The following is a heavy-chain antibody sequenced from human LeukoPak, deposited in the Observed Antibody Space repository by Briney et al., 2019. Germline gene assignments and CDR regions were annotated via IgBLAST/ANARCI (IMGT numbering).Heavy chain of an antibody. Sequence: SETLSLTCAVSGYSISSGYYWGWIRQPPGKGLEWIGSIYHSGSTYYNPSLKSRVTTSVDTSKNQFSLKLSSVNDSDRAVYDCAWVVVPAAFWYAFDFWGQGTMVTVSS. J-gene: IGHJ3*01. CDR2: IYHSGST. CDR1: GYSISSGYY. V-gene: IGHV4-38-2*01. CDR3: AWVVVPAAFWYAFDF. D-gene: IGHD2-2*01.